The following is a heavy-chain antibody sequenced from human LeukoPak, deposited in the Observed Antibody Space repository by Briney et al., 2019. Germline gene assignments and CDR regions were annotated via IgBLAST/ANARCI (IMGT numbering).Heavy chain of an antibody. CDR2: ISAYNGNT. CDR3: ARGTPYCSSASCYNY. CDR1: GYTFTSYG. J-gene: IGHJ4*02. D-gene: IGHD2-2*02. Sequence: ASVKVSCKASGYTFTSYGISWVRQAPGQGLEWMGWISAYNGNTNYAQKLQGRVTMTRNTSINTAYMELINLQSDDTAVYYCARGTPYCSSASCYNYWGQGSLVTVSS. V-gene: IGHV1-18*01.